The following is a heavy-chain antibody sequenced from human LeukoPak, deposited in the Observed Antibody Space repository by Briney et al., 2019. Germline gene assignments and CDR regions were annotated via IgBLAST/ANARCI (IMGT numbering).Heavy chain of an antibody. CDR1: GYSITSAYY. CDR2: FFLKGST. D-gene: IGHD2-2*01. V-gene: IGHV4-38-2*02. Sequence: PSETLSLTCTVSGYSITSAYYWGWIRQPPGKGLEWIGSFFLKGSTYYNPSLKSRVTISVDTSKNQFSLTLSSVTAADTAVYYCARVARCTSCFDVDYWGQGTLDTVSS. J-gene: IGHJ4*02. CDR3: ARVARCTSCFDVDY.